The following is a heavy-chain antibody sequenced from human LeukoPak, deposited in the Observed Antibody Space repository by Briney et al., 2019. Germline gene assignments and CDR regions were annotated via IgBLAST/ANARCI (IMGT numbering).Heavy chain of an antibody. CDR2: ISGSGGST. V-gene: IGHV3-23*01. CDR3: AKDWGRIAVAGVYYYYYYGMDV. J-gene: IGHJ6*02. D-gene: IGHD6-19*01. Sequence: GGSLRLSCAASGFTFSSYAMSWVRQAPGKGLEWVSAISGSGGSTYYADSVKGRFTISRDNSKNTLYLQMNSLRAEDTAVYYRAKDWGRIAVAGVYYYYYYGMDVWGQGTTVTVSS. CDR1: GFTFSSYA.